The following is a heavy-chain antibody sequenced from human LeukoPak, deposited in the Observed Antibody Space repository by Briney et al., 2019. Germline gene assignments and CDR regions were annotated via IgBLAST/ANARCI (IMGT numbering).Heavy chain of an antibody. V-gene: IGHV3-33*01. J-gene: IGHJ4*02. Sequence: PGRSLRLSCAASGFSFSSYGMHWVRQAPGKGLEWVAVLWYDGNNKYYADSVKGRFTISRGTSKYTLYLQMNSLRAEDTAVYYCARGSCSGGSCYLIDNWGQGSLVTVSS. CDR2: LWYDGNNK. D-gene: IGHD2-15*01. CDR1: GFSFSSYG. CDR3: ARGSCSGGSCYLIDN.